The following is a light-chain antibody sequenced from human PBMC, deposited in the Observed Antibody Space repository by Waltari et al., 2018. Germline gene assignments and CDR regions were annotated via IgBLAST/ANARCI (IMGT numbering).Light chain of an antibody. J-gene: IGKJ1*01. CDR2: DAS. CDR1: QSVSSY. Sequence: EIVLTQSPATLSLSPGERATLSCRASQSVSSYLAWYQQKPGQAPRLLIYDASNRATGIPARFSGSGSWTDFTLTISSLGPEDFAVYYCQQRYSWPRTFGQGTKVEIK. CDR3: QQRYSWPRT. V-gene: IGKV3-11*01.